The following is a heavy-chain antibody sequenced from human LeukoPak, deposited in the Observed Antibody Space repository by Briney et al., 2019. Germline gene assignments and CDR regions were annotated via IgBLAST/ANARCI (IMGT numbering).Heavy chain of an antibody. CDR1: GYSISSGYY. Sequence: SETLSLTCAVSGYSISSGYYWGWIRQPPGKGLEWIGSICHSGSTYYNPSLKSRVTISVDTSKNQFSLKLSSVTAADTAVCYCARVNTSIVVVVAAMGYFDYWGQGTLVTVSS. CDR3: ARVNTSIVVVVAAMGYFDY. CDR2: ICHSGST. V-gene: IGHV4-38-2*01. D-gene: IGHD2-15*01. J-gene: IGHJ4*02.